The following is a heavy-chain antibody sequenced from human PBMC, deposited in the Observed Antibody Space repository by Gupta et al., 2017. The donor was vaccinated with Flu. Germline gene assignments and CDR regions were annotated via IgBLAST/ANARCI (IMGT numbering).Heavy chain of an antibody. CDR1: GFTFSRHG. D-gene: IGHD2-21*02. J-gene: IGHJ4*01. Sequence: QVQLVETGGGVVKPGTSLRLSCAASGFTFSRHGMHWVRKTPGKGLEYVAIIYYDGNDKFYTDSMQGRFTISRDNSRNTLYLQMNSLRAEDTAVYFCARAGFADCGTYCYLQDYYFDFWGHGTRVTGSA. V-gene: IGHV3-30*19. CDR2: IYYDGNDK. CDR3: ARAGFADCGTYCYLQDYYFDF.